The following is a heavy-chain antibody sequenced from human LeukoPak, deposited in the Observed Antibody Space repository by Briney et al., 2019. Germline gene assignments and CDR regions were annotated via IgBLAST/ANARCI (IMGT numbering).Heavy chain of an antibody. CDR2: FYSGGST. V-gene: IGHV3-66*01. Sequence: PGGSLRLSCVASGFPVSSNYISWVPQPPGKGLEWLSVFYSGGSTYYADSVNGRFTMSRDNSKNTLYLQMNGLRVEDTAVYYCARVSPFDYWGQGTQVTVSS. CDR1: GFPVSSNY. J-gene: IGHJ4*02. CDR3: ARVSPFDY.